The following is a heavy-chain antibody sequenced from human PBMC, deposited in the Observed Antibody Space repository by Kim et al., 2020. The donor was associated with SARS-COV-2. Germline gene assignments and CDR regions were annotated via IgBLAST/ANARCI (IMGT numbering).Heavy chain of an antibody. CDR2: IIPILGIA. CDR1: GGTFSSYA. V-gene: IGHV1-69*04. Sequence: SVKVSCKASGGTFSSYAISWVRQAPGQGLEWMGRIIPILGIANYAQKFQGRVTITADKSTSTAYMELSSLRSEDTAVYYCAREPGIAAAGFFDYWGQGTLVTVSS. CDR3: AREPGIAAAGFFDY. J-gene: IGHJ4*02. D-gene: IGHD6-13*01.